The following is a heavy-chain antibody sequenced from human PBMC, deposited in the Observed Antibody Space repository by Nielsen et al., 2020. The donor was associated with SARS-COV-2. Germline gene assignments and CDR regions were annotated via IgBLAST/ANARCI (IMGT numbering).Heavy chain of an antibody. V-gene: IGHV4-39*01. CDR3: ARQRVYIGWFDP. J-gene: IGHJ5*02. CDR2: IYYSGST. Sequence: SETLSLTCTVSGGSISSSSYYWGWIRQPPGKGLEWIGSIYYSGSTNYNPSLKSRVTISVDTSKNQFSLKLSSVTAADTAVYYCARQRVYIGWFDPWGQGTLVTVSS. D-gene: IGHD2-15*01. CDR1: GGSISSSSYY.